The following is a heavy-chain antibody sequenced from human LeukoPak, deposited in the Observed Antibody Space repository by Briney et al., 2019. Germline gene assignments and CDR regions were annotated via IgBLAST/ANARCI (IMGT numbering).Heavy chain of an antibody. CDR2: IIPIFGTA. Sequence: SVKVSCKDSGGTFISYAISWVRQAPGQGLEWMGGIIPIFGTANYAQKFRGRVTITADESTSTAYMELSSLRSEDTAVYYCARDRHSSGWPHLFDFWGQGTLVTVSS. V-gene: IGHV1-69*01. CDR3: ARDRHSSGWPHLFDF. J-gene: IGHJ4*02. D-gene: IGHD6-19*01. CDR1: GGTFISYA.